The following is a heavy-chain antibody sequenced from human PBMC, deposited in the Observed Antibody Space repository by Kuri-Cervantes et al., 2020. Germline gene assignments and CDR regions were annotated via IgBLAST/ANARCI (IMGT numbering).Heavy chain of an antibody. CDR1: GFTFSSYG. V-gene: IGHV3-30*02. CDR2: IRYDGSNK. Sequence: GESLKISCAASGFTFSSYGMHWVRQAPGKGLEWVAFIRYDGSNKYYADSVKGRFTISRDNSRNIMYLQMNSLRVEDTALYFCARGSPGWFEYWGQGALVTVSS. J-gene: IGHJ4*02. D-gene: IGHD2-15*01. CDR3: ARGSPGWFEY.